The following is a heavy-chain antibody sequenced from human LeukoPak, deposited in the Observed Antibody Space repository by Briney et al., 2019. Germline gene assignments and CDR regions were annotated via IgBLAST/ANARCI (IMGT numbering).Heavy chain of an antibody. J-gene: IGHJ4*02. CDR1: GFTFSSYG. Sequence: GGSPRLSCAASGFTFSSYGMHWVRQAPGKGLEWVAFIRYDGSNKYYADSVKGRFTISRDNSKNTLYLQLNSLRAEDTAVYFCAKRSGISYGHFDYWGQGTLVTVSS. V-gene: IGHV3-30*02. CDR3: AKRSGISYGHFDY. D-gene: IGHD1-26*01. CDR2: IRYDGSNK.